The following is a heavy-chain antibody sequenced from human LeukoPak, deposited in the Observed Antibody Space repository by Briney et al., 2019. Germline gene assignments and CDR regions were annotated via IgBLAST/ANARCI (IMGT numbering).Heavy chain of an antibody. D-gene: IGHD3-10*01. CDR1: GFTFSSYS. J-gene: IGHJ3*02. V-gene: IGHV3-23*01. Sequence: TGGSLRLSCAAFGFTFSSYSMNWVRQAPGKGLEWVSAISGSGGSTYYADSVKGRFTISRDNSKNTLYLQMNSLRAEDTAVYYCAKDQYYGSGGNNASDIWGQGTMVTVSS. CDR3: AKDQYYGSGGNNASDI. CDR2: ISGSGGST.